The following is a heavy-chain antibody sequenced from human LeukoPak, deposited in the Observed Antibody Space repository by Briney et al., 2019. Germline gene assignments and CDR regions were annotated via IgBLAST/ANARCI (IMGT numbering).Heavy chain of an antibody. CDR3: ARGVWFGGTFDY. CDR2: IYYSGST. J-gene: IGHJ4*02. V-gene: IGHV4-59*01. D-gene: IGHD3-10*01. Sequence: PSETLSLTCAVYGGSFSGYYWSWIRQPPGKGLEWIGYIYYSGSTNYNPSLKSRVTISVDTSKNQFSLKLSSVTAADTAVYYCARGVWFGGTFDYWGQGTLVTVSS. CDR1: GGSFSGYY.